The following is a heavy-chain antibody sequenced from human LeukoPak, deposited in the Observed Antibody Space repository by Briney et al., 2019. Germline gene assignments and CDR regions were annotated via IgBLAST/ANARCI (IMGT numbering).Heavy chain of an antibody. CDR3: ARDNDIYYDSSGYYYQGWAFDI. CDR2: ISSSSSTI. V-gene: IGHV3-48*01. J-gene: IGHJ3*02. CDR1: GFTFSSYS. D-gene: IGHD3-22*01. Sequence: GGSLRLSCAASGFTFSSYSMNWVRQAPGEGLEWVSYISSSSSTIYYADSVKGRFTISRDNAKNSLYLQMNSLRAEDTAVYYCARDNDIYYDSSGYYYQGWAFDIWGQGTMVTVSS.